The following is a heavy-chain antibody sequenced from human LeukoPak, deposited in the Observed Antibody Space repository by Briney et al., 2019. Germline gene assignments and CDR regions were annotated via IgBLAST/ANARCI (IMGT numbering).Heavy chain of an antibody. CDR3: ARERGGFCSGTSCYKAFDI. J-gene: IGHJ3*02. D-gene: IGHD2-2*02. Sequence: PGGSLRLSCAASGFTFSSYWMTWVRQAPGKGLEWVANIKQDGSEKYYVDSVKGRFTISRDSANNSLYLQLNSLRAEDTAVYYCARERGGFCSGTSCYKAFDIWGQGTMVTVS. CDR1: GFTFSSYW. CDR2: IKQDGSEK. V-gene: IGHV3-7*01.